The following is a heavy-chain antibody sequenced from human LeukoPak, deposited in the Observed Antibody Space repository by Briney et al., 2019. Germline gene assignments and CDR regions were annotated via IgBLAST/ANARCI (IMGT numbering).Heavy chain of an antibody. J-gene: IGHJ6*02. V-gene: IGHV3-7*03. Sequence: GGSLRLSCAASGITFSRFWVSWVRQAPGKGLQWVANINQDGSEKHYVDSVKGRFTISRDNAENSLYLQMNSLRAEDTAVYYCAREGPLYSSGWYPTEYYYYGMDVWGQGTTVTVSS. D-gene: IGHD6-19*01. CDR1: GITFSRFW. CDR2: INQDGSEK. CDR3: AREGPLYSSGWYPTEYYYYGMDV.